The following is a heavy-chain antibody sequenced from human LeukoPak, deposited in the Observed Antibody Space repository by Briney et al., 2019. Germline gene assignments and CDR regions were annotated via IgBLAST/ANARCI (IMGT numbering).Heavy chain of an antibody. CDR2: IKQDGSEK. CDR1: GFTFSSYW. V-gene: IGHV3-7*01. J-gene: IGHJ4*02. D-gene: IGHD1-20*01. Sequence: GGSLRLSCAASGFTFSSYWMSWVRQAPGKGLEWVANIKQDGSEKYYVDSVKGRFTIYRDNSKNTLFVQMDSLRAEDTAVYYCAKDLSYNWNYFDYWGQGTLVTVSS. CDR3: AKDLSYNWNYFDY.